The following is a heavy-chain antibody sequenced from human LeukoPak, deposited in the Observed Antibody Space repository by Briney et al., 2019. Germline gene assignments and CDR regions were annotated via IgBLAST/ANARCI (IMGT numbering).Heavy chain of an antibody. D-gene: IGHD5-18*01. CDR1: DGSFSGYY. CDR3: ARVGIQLWRRNYFDY. V-gene: IGHV4-34*01. J-gene: IGHJ4*02. Sequence: SETLSLTCAVYDGSFSGYYWSWIRQPPGKGLEWIGEINHSGSTNYNPSLKSRVTISVDTSKNQFSLKLSSVTAADTAVYYCARVGIQLWRRNYFDYWGQGTLVTVSS. CDR2: INHSGST.